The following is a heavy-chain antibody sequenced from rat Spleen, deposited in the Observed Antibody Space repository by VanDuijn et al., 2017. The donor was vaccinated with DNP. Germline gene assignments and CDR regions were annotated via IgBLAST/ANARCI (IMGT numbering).Heavy chain of an antibody. Sequence: DVHLQESGPGLVKTSQSLSLTCSVTGYSIISSFRWNWIRKFPGNRMEWIGYISYSGSTGYNPSLKGRISITRDTSKNQFFLQLNSVTTEDTATYDCARGVSSYYGYNSYWYFDFWGPGTMVTVSS. CDR2: ISYSGST. CDR1: GYSIISSF. V-gene: IGHV3-1*01. D-gene: IGHD1-9*01. CDR3: ARGVSSYYGYNSYWYFDF. J-gene: IGHJ1*01.